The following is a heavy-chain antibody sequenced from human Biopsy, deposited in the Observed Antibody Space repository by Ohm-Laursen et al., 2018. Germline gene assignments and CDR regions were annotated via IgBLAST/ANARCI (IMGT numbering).Heavy chain of an antibody. V-gene: IGHV3-11*01. D-gene: IGHD3-16*02. CDR2: ISDGGTTI. J-gene: IGHJ6*02. CDR1: GFPFSDYY. CDR3: AKDNLPPARGPLNYYFYGMDV. Sequence: GSLRLSCTASGFPFSDYYMRWIRQAPGKGLDWVSYISDGGTTIYYADSVKGRFTISRDNAKKSLYLQMNNLRTEDTALYYCAKDNLPPARGPLNYYFYGMDVWGQGTTVTVS.